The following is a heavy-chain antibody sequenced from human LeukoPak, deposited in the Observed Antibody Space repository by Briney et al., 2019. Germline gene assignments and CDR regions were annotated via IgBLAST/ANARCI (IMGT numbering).Heavy chain of an antibody. Sequence: ASVEVSCKASGYTFTSYAMHWVRQAPGQRLEWMGWINAGNGNTKYSQKFQGRVTITRDTSASTAYMELSSLRSEDTAVYYCARDKSSSWYYYYYYGMDVWGQGTTVTVSS. J-gene: IGHJ6*02. V-gene: IGHV1-3*01. CDR2: INAGNGNT. CDR3: ARDKSSSWYYYYYYGMDV. D-gene: IGHD6-13*01. CDR1: GYTFTSYA.